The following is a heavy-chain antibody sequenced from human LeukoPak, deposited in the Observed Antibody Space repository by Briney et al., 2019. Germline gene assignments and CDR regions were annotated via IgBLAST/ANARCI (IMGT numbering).Heavy chain of an antibody. D-gene: IGHD3-22*01. Sequence: PSETLSLTCTVSGGYISSYYWSWIRQPPGKGLEWIGYVYYSGSTTYNPSLKSRVTISVDTSKNQFSLKLSSVTAADTAVYYCARGSDSSALKYILQWGQGTLVTVSS. J-gene: IGHJ1*01. CDR3: ARGSDSSALKYILQ. V-gene: IGHV4-59*01. CDR1: GGYISSYY. CDR2: VYYSGST.